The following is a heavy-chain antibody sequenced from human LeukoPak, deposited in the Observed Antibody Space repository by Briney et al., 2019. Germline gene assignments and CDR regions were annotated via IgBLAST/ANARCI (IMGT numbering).Heavy chain of an antibody. CDR3: ASGYTYGRIDS. J-gene: IGHJ4*02. D-gene: IGHD5-18*01. CDR1: GYSISSGYY. V-gene: IGHV4-38-2*02. Sequence: PSETLSLTCTVSGYSISSGYYWGWIRQPPGKGLEWIGSIYHSGSTYYNPSLKSRVTISVDTSKNQFSLKLSSVTAADTALYFCASGYTYGRIDSWGQGTLVTVSS. CDR2: IYHSGST.